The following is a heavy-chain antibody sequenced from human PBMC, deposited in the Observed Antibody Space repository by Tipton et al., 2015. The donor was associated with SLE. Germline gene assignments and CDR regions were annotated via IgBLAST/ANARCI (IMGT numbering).Heavy chain of an antibody. D-gene: IGHD3-3*01. CDR1: GASLSNGGYY. Sequence: TLSLTCTVSGASLSNGGYYWSWFRQLPGKGLEWMGYIYYRGSAFYNPSLQSPITIFLDASENQFSLKLSSVTAADTAVYYCATASTFWSGYRGFNSWGQGTLVTVSS. V-gene: IGHV4-31*01. CDR3: ATASTFWSGYRGFNS. J-gene: IGHJ5*01. CDR2: IYYRGSA.